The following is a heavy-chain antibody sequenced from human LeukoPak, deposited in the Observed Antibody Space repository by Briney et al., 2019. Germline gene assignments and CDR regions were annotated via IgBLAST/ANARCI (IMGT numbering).Heavy chain of an antibody. J-gene: IGHJ4*02. CDR1: GFTFSSYW. CDR2: IKQDGSEK. CDR3: ARDYYGDYVPYFDN. D-gene: IGHD4-17*01. Sequence: GGSLRLSCAASGFTFSSYWMSWVRQAPGKGLEWVAKIKQDGSEKYYVDSVKGRFTISRDNAKNSLYLQMTSLRVEDTAVYYCARDYYGDYVPYFDNWGQGILVTVSS. V-gene: IGHV3-7*01.